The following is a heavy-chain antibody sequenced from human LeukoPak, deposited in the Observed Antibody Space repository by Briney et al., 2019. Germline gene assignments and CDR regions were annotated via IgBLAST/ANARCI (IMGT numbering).Heavy chain of an antibody. CDR1: GGSMSSSSYY. CDR3: AIQLAVVTAIAY. D-gene: IGHD2-21*02. Sequence: SETLSLTCTVSGGSMSSSSYYWGWIRQPPEKGLEWIGSIYYSGSTYYNPSLKSRVTISVDTSKNQFSLKLSSVTAADTAVYYCAIQLAVVTAIAYWGQGSLVTVSS. CDR2: IYYSGST. J-gene: IGHJ4*02. V-gene: IGHV4-39*01.